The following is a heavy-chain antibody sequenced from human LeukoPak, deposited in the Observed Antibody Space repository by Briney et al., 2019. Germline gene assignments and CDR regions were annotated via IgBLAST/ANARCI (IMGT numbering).Heavy chain of an antibody. CDR1: GFTFRTYW. Sequence: GGSLRFSCAVSGFTFRTYWMHWVRQVPGEGLVWVSRINEDGSITNCADSVKGRFSISRDNAKNTLYLQMNSLRAEDTAVYYCASLYSGSYSRGPNFDYWGQGTLVTVSS. J-gene: IGHJ4*02. CDR2: INEDGSIT. V-gene: IGHV3-74*01. D-gene: IGHD1-26*01. CDR3: ASLYSGSYSRGPNFDY.